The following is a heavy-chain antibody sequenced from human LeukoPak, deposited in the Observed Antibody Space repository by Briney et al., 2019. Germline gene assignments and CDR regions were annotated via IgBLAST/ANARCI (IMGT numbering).Heavy chain of an antibody. J-gene: IGHJ4*02. CDR1: GGSLTNYY. CDR3: ARLNFRGGEALHFGS. D-gene: IGHD3-16*01. CDR2: IHTDGTT. Sequence: SETLSLTCSVSGGSLTNYYWGWIRQPPGKGLEFIGYIHTDGTTNYDSSLQSRVAISLDTSKIQFSLRLYSVTAADTALYFCARLNFRGGEALHFGSWGQGTLVTVSS. V-gene: IGHV4-4*09.